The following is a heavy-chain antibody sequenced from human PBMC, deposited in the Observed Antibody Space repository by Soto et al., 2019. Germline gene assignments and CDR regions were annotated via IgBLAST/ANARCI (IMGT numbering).Heavy chain of an antibody. V-gene: IGHV3-21*06. D-gene: IGHD2-2*02. Sequence: GGSLRLSCAASGFTFSSYTMNWVRQAPGKGLEWVSSISSSRSYIYYADSVKGRITISRDNAKNSLYLQMNSLRAEDTAVYYCARNADWGVVVPAAIGSYMDVWGKGTTVTVSS. J-gene: IGHJ6*03. CDR1: GFTFSSYT. CDR3: ARNADWGVVVPAAIGSYMDV. CDR2: ISSSRSYI.